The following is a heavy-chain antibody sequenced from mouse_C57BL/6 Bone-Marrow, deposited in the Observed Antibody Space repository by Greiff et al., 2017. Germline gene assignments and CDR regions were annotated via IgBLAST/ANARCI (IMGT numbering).Heavy chain of an antibody. Sequence: VHLVESGAELMKPGASVKLSCKATGYTFTGYWIEWVKQRPGHGLEWIGEILPGSGSTNYNEKFKGKATFTADTSANTAYMQLSSLTTEDSAIYYCARRRDYYGSSPNYFDYWGQGTTVTVSS. D-gene: IGHD1-1*01. V-gene: IGHV1-9*01. CDR2: ILPGSGST. J-gene: IGHJ2*01. CDR1: GYTFTGYW. CDR3: ARRRDYYGSSPNYFDY.